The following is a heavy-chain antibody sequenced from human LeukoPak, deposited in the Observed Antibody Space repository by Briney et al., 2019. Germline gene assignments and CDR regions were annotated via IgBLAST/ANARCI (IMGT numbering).Heavy chain of an antibody. Sequence: GGSLRLSCAASGFTVSSNYMSWVRQAPGKGLEWVANIKQDGSEKYYVDSVKGRFTISRDNAKNSLYLQMNSLRAEDTAVYYCARDGYYGYFDYWGQGTLVTVSS. D-gene: IGHD4-17*01. CDR2: IKQDGSEK. CDR1: GFTVSSNY. J-gene: IGHJ4*02. V-gene: IGHV3-7*01. CDR3: ARDGYYGYFDY.